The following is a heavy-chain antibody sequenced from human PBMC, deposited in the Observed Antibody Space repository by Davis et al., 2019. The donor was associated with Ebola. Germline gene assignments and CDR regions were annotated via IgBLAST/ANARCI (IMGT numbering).Heavy chain of an antibody. CDR2: ISGSGGST. CDR3: AKGGDGYNWGY. CDR1: GFTFSSYA. J-gene: IGHJ4*02. Sequence: GGSLRLSCAASGFTFSSYAMSWVRQAPGKGLEWVSAISGSGGSTYYADSVKGRFTISRGNSKNTLYLQMNSLRAEDTAVYYCAKGGDGYNWGYWGQGTLVTVSS. V-gene: IGHV3-23*01. D-gene: IGHD5-24*01.